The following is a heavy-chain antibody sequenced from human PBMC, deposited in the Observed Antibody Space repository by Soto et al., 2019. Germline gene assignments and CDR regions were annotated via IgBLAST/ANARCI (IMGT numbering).Heavy chain of an antibody. CDR3: ARHHGSPGSYFGLDV. Sequence: LGESLKISCKGSGYSFTSYWINWVRQMPGKGLEWMGIIYPGDSDTRYSPSFQGQVTISADKSIDTAYLQWRSLKAPDTAVYYCARHHGSPGSYFGLDVWGQGTTVTVSS. CDR1: GYSFTSYW. CDR2: IYPGDSDT. J-gene: IGHJ6*02. V-gene: IGHV5-51*01. D-gene: IGHD6-13*01.